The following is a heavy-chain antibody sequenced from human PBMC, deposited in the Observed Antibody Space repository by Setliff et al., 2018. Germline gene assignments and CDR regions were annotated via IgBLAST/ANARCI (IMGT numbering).Heavy chain of an antibody. CDR2: INPSSGRT. D-gene: IGHD3-22*01. J-gene: IGHJ3*02. CDR3: ARDVFPYHYEGAFDI. Sequence: ASVQVSCKASVYTFTSHYMHWVRQAPGLGLEWMGTINPSSGRTSYAQKFQGRVTMTRDTSTSTVYMDMSSLRSEDTAVYYCARDVFPYHYEGAFDIWGQGTMVTVSS. CDR1: VYTFTSHY. V-gene: IGHV1-46*01.